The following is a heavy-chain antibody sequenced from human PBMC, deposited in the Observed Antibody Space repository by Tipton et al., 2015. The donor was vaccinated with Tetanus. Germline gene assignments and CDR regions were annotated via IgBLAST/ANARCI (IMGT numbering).Heavy chain of an antibody. Sequence: SLRLSCTASGFSFSTYWMHWVRQAPGKGPEWVANIKEDGSEMYYADSVKGRFTISRDNARNSLSVHMNSLTAEDTAVYYCARLRVYCSTACYSREDYWGQGTLVTVSS. CDR3: ARLRVYCSTACYSREDY. D-gene: IGHD2/OR15-2a*01. J-gene: IGHJ4*02. CDR1: GFSFSTYW. V-gene: IGHV3-7*01. CDR2: IKEDGSEM.